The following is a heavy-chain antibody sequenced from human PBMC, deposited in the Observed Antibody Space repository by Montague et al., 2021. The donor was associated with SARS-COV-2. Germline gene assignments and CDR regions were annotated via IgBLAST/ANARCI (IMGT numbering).Heavy chain of an antibody. CDR3: ARGKGRSPDAFDI. CDR2: IYYSGKH. V-gene: IGHV4-59*13. CDR1: GGSISTYY. J-gene: IGHJ3*02. D-gene: IGHD2-15*01. Sequence: SETLSLTCTVSGGSISTYYWSWIRQSPGKGLEWIGYIYYSGKHNYNPSLTSRLSMSVDTSKNQFSLELSSVTAADTAVFFCARGKGRSPDAFDIWGQGITVTVSS.